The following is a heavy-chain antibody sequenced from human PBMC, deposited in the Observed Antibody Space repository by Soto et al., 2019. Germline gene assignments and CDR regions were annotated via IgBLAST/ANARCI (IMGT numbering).Heavy chain of an antibody. CDR2: IIPIFGTA. CDR1: GGTFSSYA. J-gene: IGHJ5*02. Sequence: QVQLVQSGAEVKKPGSSVKVSCKASGGTFSSYAISWVRQAPGQGLEWMGGIIPIFGTANYAQKFQGRVTITADESTSTAYMALSSLRSEDTAVYYCASQNRNYYDSSGYDWFDPWGQGTLVTVSS. D-gene: IGHD3-22*01. CDR3: ASQNRNYYDSSGYDWFDP. V-gene: IGHV1-69*01.